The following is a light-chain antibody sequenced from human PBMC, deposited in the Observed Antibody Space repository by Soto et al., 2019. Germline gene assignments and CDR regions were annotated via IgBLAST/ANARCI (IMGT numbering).Light chain of an antibody. J-gene: IGKJ3*01. CDR3: QQRSNWPHP. CDR2: DAS. Sequence: EIVLTQSPATLSLSPGERATLSCRANQSVSSYLAWYQQKPGRAPWLLIYDASNRATGIPARFSGSGSGTDFTLTISSLEPEDFAVYYCQQRSNWPHPFGPGTKVDIK. CDR1: QSVSSY. V-gene: IGKV3-11*01.